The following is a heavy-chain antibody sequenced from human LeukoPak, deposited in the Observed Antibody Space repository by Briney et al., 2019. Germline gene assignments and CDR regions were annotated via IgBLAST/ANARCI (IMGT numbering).Heavy chain of an antibody. D-gene: IGHD2-21*02. V-gene: IGHV3-48*01. Sequence: GGSLRLSCAASGFTFSTYNMLWARQTPGKGLEWLFYINSGGSAVHYAESVKDRFTFSRDNAKNSLYLQMNSLRVEDTGIYYCARVGSRGDCCDYWGQGIRVNVSS. CDR1: GFTFSTYN. CDR3: ARVGSRGDCCDY. J-gene: IGHJ4*02. CDR2: INSGGSAV.